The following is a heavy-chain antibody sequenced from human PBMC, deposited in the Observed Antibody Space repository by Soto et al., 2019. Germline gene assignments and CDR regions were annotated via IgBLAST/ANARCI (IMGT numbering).Heavy chain of an antibody. D-gene: IGHD4-17*01. CDR1: GGSISSGGYY. V-gene: IGHV4-31*03. CDR3: ARDRTVTNLHYYYGMDV. J-gene: IGHJ6*02. Sequence: SETLSLTCTVSGGSISSGGYYWSWIRQQPGKSMEWIGYIYYSGSTYYNPSLKSRVTISVDTSKNQFSLKLSSVTAADTAVYYCARDRTVTNLHYYYGMDVWGQGTTVTVS. CDR2: IYYSGST.